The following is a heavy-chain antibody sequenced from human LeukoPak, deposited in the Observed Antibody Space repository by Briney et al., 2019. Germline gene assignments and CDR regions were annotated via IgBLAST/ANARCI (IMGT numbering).Heavy chain of an antibody. Sequence: SETLSLTCTVSGDSISSGSFYWSWIRQPAGKALEWIGRIYIHGTTSYNPSLRGRVSISVDKSKNQFSLNLSSVTAADTAVYYCARLNTRDSSGYYYLDYWGKGTLVTVSA. CDR3: ARLNTRDSSGYYYLDY. CDR2: IYIHGTT. V-gene: IGHV4-61*02. D-gene: IGHD3-22*01. CDR1: GDSISSGSFY. J-gene: IGHJ4*02.